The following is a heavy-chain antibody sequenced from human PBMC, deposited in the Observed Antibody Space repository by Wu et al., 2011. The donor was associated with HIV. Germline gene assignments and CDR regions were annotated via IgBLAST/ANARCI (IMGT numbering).Heavy chain of an antibody. V-gene: IGHV1-18*01. CDR2: ISGYNGNT. CDR1: GYTLNSYG. CDR3: ATGSVGPLPGGAFDI. D-gene: IGHD1-14*01. J-gene: IGHJ3*02. Sequence: QLQLVQSGAEMKKPGSSVKVSCKASGYTLNSYGFSWVRQAPGLGLEWMGWISGYNGNTIYAQKFQGRVTMTEDTSTDTAYMELSSLRSEDTAVYYCATGSVGPLPGGAFDIWGQGTMVTVSS.